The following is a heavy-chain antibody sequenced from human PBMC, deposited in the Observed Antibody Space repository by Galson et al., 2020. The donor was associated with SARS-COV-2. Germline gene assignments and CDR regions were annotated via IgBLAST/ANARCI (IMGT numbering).Heavy chain of an antibody. CDR2: MNPNSGNT. D-gene: IGHD5-18*01. V-gene: IGHV1-8*01. J-gene: IGHJ4*02. CDR1: GYTFTSYD. CDR3: ARGATAMVTFDY. Sequence: ASVKVSCKASGYTFTSYDINWVRQATGQGLEWMGWMNPNSGNTGYAQKFQGRVTMTRNTSISTAYMELSSLRSEDTAVYYCARGATAMVTFDYWGQGTLVTVSS.